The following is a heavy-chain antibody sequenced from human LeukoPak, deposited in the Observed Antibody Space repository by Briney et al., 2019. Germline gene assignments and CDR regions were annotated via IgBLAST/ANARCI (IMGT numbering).Heavy chain of an antibody. V-gene: IGHV3-74*01. CDR1: GFTFSSYC. J-gene: IGHJ4*02. D-gene: IGHD3-10*01. CDR3: ARDPGYGSGSHPFDY. Sequence: GGSLRLSCAASGFTFSSYCMHWVRQAPGKGLVWVSRINSDGSSTSYADSVKGRFTISRDNAKNTLYLQMNSLRAEDTAVYYCARDPGYGSGSHPFDYWGQGTLVTVSS. CDR2: INSDGSST.